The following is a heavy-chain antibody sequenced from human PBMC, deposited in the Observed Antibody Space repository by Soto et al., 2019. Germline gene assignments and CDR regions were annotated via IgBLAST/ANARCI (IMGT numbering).Heavy chain of an antibody. D-gene: IGHD3-10*01. J-gene: IGHJ5*02. Sequence: PSYTMSLTCTISVVSIDSGGYYLSWIRQHPTEDLEWIGYIHNNGATYYNPSLTTRVSISADRYKNQFSLNVYSVNAADTGVYYCAREGAGAYWFDPWGTGVLVPVSS. CDR2: IHNNGAT. CDR3: AREGAGAYWFDP. V-gene: IGHV4-31*03. CDR1: VVSIDSGGYY.